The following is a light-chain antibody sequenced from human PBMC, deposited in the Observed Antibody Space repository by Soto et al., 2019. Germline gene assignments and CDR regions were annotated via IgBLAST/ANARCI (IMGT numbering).Light chain of an antibody. CDR1: QSVSSSY. CDR2: GAS. Sequence: EIVLTQSPGTLSLSPGERATLSCRASQSVSSSYLAWYQQRPGQAPRLHIYGASTRATGIPDRFSGSGSGTDFTLTISRLEPEDFAVYYCQQHGSSSITFGQGTRLEIK. CDR3: QQHGSSSIT. J-gene: IGKJ5*01. V-gene: IGKV3-20*01.